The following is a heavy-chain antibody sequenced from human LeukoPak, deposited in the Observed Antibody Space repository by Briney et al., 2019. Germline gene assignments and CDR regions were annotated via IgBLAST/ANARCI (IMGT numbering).Heavy chain of an antibody. CDR1: GFTFSSYG. CDR3: ARVWDYDFWSGYRPPDY. Sequence: GGSLRLSCAASGFTFSSYGMHWVRQAPGKGLEWVAVIWYDGSNKYYADSVKGRFAISRDNSKNTLYLQMNSLRAEDTAVYYCARVWDYDFWSGYRPPDYWGQGTLVTVSS. V-gene: IGHV3-33*01. J-gene: IGHJ4*02. D-gene: IGHD3-3*01. CDR2: IWYDGSNK.